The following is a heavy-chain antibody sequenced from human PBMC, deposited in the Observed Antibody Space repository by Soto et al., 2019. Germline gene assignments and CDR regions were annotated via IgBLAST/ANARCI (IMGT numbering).Heavy chain of an antibody. D-gene: IGHD2-2*01. CDR2: ISGSGGTT. CDR1: GFTFSSYA. J-gene: IGHJ1*01. CDR3: AKEGLYCSSTSCYGSGYFQH. V-gene: IGHV3-23*01. Sequence: GESLKISCAASGFTFSSYAMSWVRQAPGKGLEWVSAISGSGGTTYYADSVKGRFTISRDNSKNTLWLQMNSLRAEDTAVYYCAKEGLYCSSTSCYGSGYFQHWGQGTLVTVAS.